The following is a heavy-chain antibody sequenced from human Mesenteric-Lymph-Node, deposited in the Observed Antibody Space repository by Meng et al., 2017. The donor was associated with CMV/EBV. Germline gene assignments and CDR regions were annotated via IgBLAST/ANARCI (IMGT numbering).Heavy chain of an antibody. V-gene: IGHV3-53*01. J-gene: IGHJ6*02. Sequence: GESLKISCAASGFTVSSNYMSWVRQAPGKGLEWVSVIYSGGSTYYADSVKGRFTISRDNSKNPLYLQMNTLTVEDTGIYYCARNNLAMSYYYYYGLDVWGQGTTVTVSS. CDR3: ARNNLAMSYYYYYGLDV. D-gene: IGHD1-20*01. CDR1: GFTVSSNY. CDR2: IYSGGST.